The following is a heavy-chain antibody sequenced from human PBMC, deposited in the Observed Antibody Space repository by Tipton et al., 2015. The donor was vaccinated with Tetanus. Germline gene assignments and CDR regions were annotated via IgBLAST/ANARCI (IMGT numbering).Heavy chain of an antibody. J-gene: IGHJ4*02. V-gene: IGHV4-34*01. Sequence: TLSLTCAVYGGSFSGYYWNWIRQPPGKGLEWIGEINYSGTTNYNPSLKSRVTMSVDTSKNQFSLQLSSVTAADTAVYYCVRANYEFPKKAPFDYWGPGSLVIVSS. CDR1: GGSFSGYY. CDR2: INYSGTT. D-gene: IGHD3-3*01. CDR3: VRANYEFPKKAPFDY.